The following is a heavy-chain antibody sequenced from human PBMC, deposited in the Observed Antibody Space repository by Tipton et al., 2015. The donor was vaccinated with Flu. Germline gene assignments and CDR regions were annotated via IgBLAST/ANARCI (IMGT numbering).Heavy chain of an antibody. CDR2: IFHTGNT. V-gene: IGHV4-38-2*02. J-gene: IGHJ4*02. CDR1: GDSIRSDYY. Sequence: TLSLTCTISGDSIRSDYYWGWIRQPPGKGLEWIGNIFHTGNTYHNPSLKSRVTISINTPKNQFTLKVFSVTAADTAVYYCAKVIPELVAGLDYWGQGTLVTVSS. CDR3: AKVIPELVAGLDY. D-gene: IGHD6-19*01.